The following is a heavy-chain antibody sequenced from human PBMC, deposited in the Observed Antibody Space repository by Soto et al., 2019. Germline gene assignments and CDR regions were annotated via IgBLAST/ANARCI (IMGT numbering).Heavy chain of an antibody. V-gene: IGHV4-34*01. Sequence: QVQLQQWGAGLLKASETLSLTCAVYGGSFSGYYWSWIRQPPGKGLEWIGEINHSGSTNYNPSLKSRVTISVDTSKNQFSLKLSSVTAADTAVYYCARADSVAGTEDWGQGTLVTVSS. CDR2: INHSGST. D-gene: IGHD6-19*01. CDR3: ARADSVAGTED. CDR1: GGSFSGYY. J-gene: IGHJ4*02.